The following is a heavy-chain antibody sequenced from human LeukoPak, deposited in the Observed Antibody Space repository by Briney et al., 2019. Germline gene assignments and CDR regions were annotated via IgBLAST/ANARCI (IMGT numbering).Heavy chain of an antibody. CDR3: TRVDKLYYFDF. J-gene: IGHJ4*02. D-gene: IGHD3/OR15-3a*01. Sequence: GGSLRLSCAASGFTFSDHYMDWVRQAPGKGLEWVGRTRNKANSYTTEYAASVKGRFTISRDGSKNSLYLQMNSLKTEDTAVYYCTRVDKLYYFDFWGQGTLVTVAS. V-gene: IGHV3-72*01. CDR2: TRNKANSYTT. CDR1: GFTFSDHY.